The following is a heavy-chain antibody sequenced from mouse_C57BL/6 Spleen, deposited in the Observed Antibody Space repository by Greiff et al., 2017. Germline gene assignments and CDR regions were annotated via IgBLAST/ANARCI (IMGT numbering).Heavy chain of an antibody. D-gene: IGHD4-1*01. Sequence: QVQLQQPGAELVKPGASVKMSCKASGYTFTSYWITWVKQRPGQGLEWIGDFYPGSGSTNYNEKFKGKATVTVDTSSSTAYLQLSSLTSADSAVYYCARVWDEAMDYWGQGTSVTVSS. J-gene: IGHJ4*01. CDR1: GYTFTSYW. CDR2: FYPGSGST. V-gene: IGHV1-55*01. CDR3: ARVWDEAMDY.